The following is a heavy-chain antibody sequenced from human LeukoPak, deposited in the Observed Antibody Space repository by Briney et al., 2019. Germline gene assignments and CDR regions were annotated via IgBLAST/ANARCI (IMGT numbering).Heavy chain of an antibody. V-gene: IGHV1-69*05. J-gene: IGHJ4*02. CDR3: ARGSYAYSNDGPNLDYFDY. D-gene: IGHD4-11*01. CDR1: GGTFSSYA. Sequence: SVKVSCKASGGTFSSYAIIWVRQAPGQGLEWMGGSIPIFGTAHYAQNFQGRVTITTDESTSTAYMELSSLRSEDTAVYYCARGSYAYSNDGPNLDYFDYWGQGTLVTVSS. CDR2: SIPIFGTA.